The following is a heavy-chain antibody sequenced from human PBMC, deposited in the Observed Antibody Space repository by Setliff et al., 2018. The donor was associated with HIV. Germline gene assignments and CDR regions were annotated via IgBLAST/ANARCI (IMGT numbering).Heavy chain of an antibody. D-gene: IGHD3-22*01. CDR3: ARSDLDNGSGYFDYYSYYMDV. V-gene: IGHV4-34*01. J-gene: IGHJ6*03. Sequence: PSETLSLTCGVYGGSLSDYYWSWIRQPPGKGLEWIGEINHSGSTNYNPSLKSRVTISVDTSKNQFSLKLRSVTAADTAIYYCARSDLDNGSGYFDYYSYYMDVWGRGTTVTVSS. CDR1: GGSLSDYY. CDR2: INHSGST.